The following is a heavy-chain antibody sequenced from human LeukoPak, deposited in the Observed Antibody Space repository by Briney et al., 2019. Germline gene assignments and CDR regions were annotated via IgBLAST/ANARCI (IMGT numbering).Heavy chain of an antibody. D-gene: IGHD3-3*01. CDR1: GGSISSSSYY. CDR3: ASMSGYRDY. V-gene: IGHV4-39*01. Sequence: PSETLSLTCTVSGGSISSSSYYWGWIRQPPGKGLEWIGSIYYSGSTYCNPSLKSRVTISVDTSKNQFSLKLSSVTAADTAVYYCASMSGYRDYWGQGTLVTVSS. J-gene: IGHJ4*02. CDR2: IYYSGST.